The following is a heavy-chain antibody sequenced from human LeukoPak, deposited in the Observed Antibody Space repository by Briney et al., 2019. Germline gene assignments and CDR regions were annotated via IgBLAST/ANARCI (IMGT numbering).Heavy chain of an antibody. Sequence: QPGGSLRLSCAASGFVFSTYGMYWVRQAPGKGLEWVAFIRHDGSIKNYADSVKGRSTTSRDNSKNTLYLQMNSLRAEDTAVYYCAKDSLADIDYWGQGTLVTVSS. J-gene: IGHJ4*02. CDR3: AKDSLADIDY. CDR1: GFVFSTYG. D-gene: IGHD3-16*01. V-gene: IGHV3-30*02. CDR2: IRHDGSIK.